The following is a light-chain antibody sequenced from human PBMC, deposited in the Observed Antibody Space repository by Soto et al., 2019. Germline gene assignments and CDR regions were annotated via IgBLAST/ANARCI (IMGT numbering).Light chain of an antibody. CDR3: QQHNNWPYT. CDR1: QSVTSS. J-gene: IGKJ2*01. V-gene: IGKV3-15*01. Sequence: EIVLTQSPATLSLSPGERATLSCRASQSVTSSYVAWYQQRPGQAPRLLIDGAFTRATGVPARFSGSRSGTEFTLTISSPQSEDFALYYCQQHNNWPYTFGQGTKVDIK. CDR2: GAF.